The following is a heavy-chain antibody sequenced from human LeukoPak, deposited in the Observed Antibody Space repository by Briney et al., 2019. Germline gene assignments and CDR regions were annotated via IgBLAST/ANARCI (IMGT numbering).Heavy chain of an antibody. CDR3: TRLSDYSTNDY. V-gene: IGHV3-73*01. Sequence: GGSLKLSCAASGFTFSGCAMHWVRQASGKGLEWVGRIRSKANSYATAYAASVKGRFTISRDDSKNTAYLQMNSLKTEDTAVYYCTRLSDYSTNDYWGQGTLVTVSS. CDR2: IRSKANSYAT. J-gene: IGHJ4*02. D-gene: IGHD4-11*01. CDR1: GFTFSGCA.